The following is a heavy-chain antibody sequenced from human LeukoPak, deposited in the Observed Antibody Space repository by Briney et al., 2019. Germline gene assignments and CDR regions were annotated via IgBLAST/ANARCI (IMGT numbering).Heavy chain of an antibody. CDR2: IIPIFGTA. Sequence: GASVKVSCKASGDTFTSYAISWVRQAPGQGFEWMGRIIPIFGTANYAQKFQGRVTITTDESTSTAYMELSSLRSEDTAVYYCARLGSSSWFDPWGQGTLVTVSS. CDR3: ARLGSSSWFDP. D-gene: IGHD6-13*01. J-gene: IGHJ5*02. V-gene: IGHV1-69*05. CDR1: GDTFTSYA.